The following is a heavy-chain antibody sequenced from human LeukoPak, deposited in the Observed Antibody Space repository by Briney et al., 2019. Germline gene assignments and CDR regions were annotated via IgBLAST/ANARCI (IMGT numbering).Heavy chain of an antibody. CDR2: ISAYNDKT. Sequence: ASVKVSCKASGYTFTSYGFSWVRQAPGQGLEWMGWISAYNDKTNYVQKFQGRVTMTTDTSTRTAYMELRSLRSDDTAVYYCARGWNVLRYFDWSNRGAFDIWGQGTMVTVSS. J-gene: IGHJ3*02. CDR1: GYTFTSYG. V-gene: IGHV1-18*01. D-gene: IGHD3-9*01. CDR3: ARGWNVLRYFDWSNRGAFDI.